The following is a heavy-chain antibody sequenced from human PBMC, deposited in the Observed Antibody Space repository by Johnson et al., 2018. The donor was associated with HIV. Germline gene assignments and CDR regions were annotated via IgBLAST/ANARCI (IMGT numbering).Heavy chain of an antibody. CDR3: ARGALGDWVDAFDI. J-gene: IGHJ3*02. CDR2: ISYDGSNK. V-gene: IGHV3-30*04. Sequence: VQLVESGGGVVQAGRSLRLSCAASGFTFNSYAMHWVRQAPGKGLEWVAVISYDGSNKYYADSVKGRFTISRDNSKNTLYLQMNSLRAEDTAVFYCARGALGDWVDAFDIWGQGTMVTVSS. D-gene: IGHD3-16*01. CDR1: GFTFNSYA.